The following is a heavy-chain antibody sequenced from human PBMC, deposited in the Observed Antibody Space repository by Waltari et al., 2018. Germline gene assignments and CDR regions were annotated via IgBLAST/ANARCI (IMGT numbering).Heavy chain of an antibody. D-gene: IGHD6-13*01. CDR3: ARQQLVSRDAFDI. V-gene: IGHV5-51*01. Sequence: EVQLVQSGAEVKKPGESLKISCKGSGYSLTSYWIGWVRQMPGKGLEWMGIIYPGDSDTRYSPSFQGHVTISAYQSISTAYLQWSSLKASDTAMYYCARQQLVSRDAFDIWGQGTMVTVSS. CDR2: IYPGDSDT. J-gene: IGHJ3*02. CDR1: GYSLTSYW.